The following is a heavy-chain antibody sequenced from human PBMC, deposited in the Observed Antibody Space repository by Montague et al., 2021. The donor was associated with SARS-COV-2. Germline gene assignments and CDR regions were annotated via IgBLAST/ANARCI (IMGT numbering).Heavy chain of an antibody. CDR2: IYYSGST. J-gene: IGHJ6*02. CDR3: ARHYGVVVPAAIYYYYGMDV. CDR1: GGSISSSSYY. D-gene: IGHD2-2*02. V-gene: IGHV4-39*01. Sequence: SETLSLTCTVSGGSISSSSYYWGRIRQPPGKGLEWIGSIYYSGSTYYNPSLKSRVTISVDTSKSQFSPKLSSVTAADTAVYYCARHYGVVVPAAIYYYYGMDVWGQGTTVTVSS.